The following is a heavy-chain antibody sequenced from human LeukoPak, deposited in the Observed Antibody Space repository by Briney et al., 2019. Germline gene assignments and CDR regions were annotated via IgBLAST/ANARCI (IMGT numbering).Heavy chain of an antibody. V-gene: IGHV4-4*07. Sequence: SETLSLTCTVSGGSISSYYGSWIRQPAGKGLEWIGRIYTSGSTNYNPSLKSRVTMSVDTSKNQFSLKLSSVTAADTAVYYCARQRATIFGVVIARIHAFDIWGQGTMVTVSS. D-gene: IGHD3-3*01. CDR2: IYTSGST. J-gene: IGHJ3*02. CDR1: GGSISSYY. CDR3: ARQRATIFGVVIARIHAFDI.